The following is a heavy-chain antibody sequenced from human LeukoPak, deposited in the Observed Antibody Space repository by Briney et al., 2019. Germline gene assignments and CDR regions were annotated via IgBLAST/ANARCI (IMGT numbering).Heavy chain of an antibody. J-gene: IGHJ6*03. V-gene: IGHV3-48*01. CDR2: ISSSSSTI. Sequence: GGSLRLSCAASGFTFSSYSMNWVRQAPGKGLEWVXYISSSSSTIKYADSVKGRFTISRDNAKNSLYLQMNSLRAEDTAVYYCASRDSSSWYYMDVWGKGTTVTVSS. D-gene: IGHD6-13*01. CDR3: ASRDSSSWYYMDV. CDR1: GFTFSSYS.